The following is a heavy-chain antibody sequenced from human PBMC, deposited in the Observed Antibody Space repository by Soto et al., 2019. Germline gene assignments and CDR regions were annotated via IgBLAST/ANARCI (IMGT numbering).Heavy chain of an antibody. D-gene: IGHD6-19*01. CDR3: ARHGYSSGNFVY. CDR1: GYTFTSYY. Sequence: QVQLVQSGAEVRKPGASVKVSCKASGYTFTSYYMHWVRQAPGQGLEWMGIINPNGGSTIYAQKFQGRVTMTRDTSTSTVYMELSSLRSEETAVYFCARHGYSSGNFVYRGQGTLVTVS. CDR2: INPNGGST. V-gene: IGHV1-46*03. J-gene: IGHJ4*02.